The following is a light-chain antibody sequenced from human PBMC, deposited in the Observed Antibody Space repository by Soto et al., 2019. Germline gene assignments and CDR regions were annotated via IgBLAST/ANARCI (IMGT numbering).Light chain of an antibody. CDR3: QHYDNYPMYT. CDR1: QDINNF. J-gene: IGKJ2*01. CDR2: DAS. Sequence: DIQMTQSPSSLSASVGDRVTITCQASQDINNFLNWYQQKPGKAPKLLIYDASNLETGVPSRFSGSGSGTDYTFPISSLEPEDIATYYCQHYDNYPMYTFGQGTKLEIK. V-gene: IGKV1-33*01.